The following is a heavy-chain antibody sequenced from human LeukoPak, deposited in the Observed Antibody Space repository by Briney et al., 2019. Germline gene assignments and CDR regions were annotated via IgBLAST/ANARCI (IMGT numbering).Heavy chain of an antibody. CDR1: GYTFTTYA. D-gene: IGHD3-10*01. V-gene: IGHV1-3*01. Sequence: ASVKVSCKASGYTFTTYAVHWVRQAPGQRLEWMGWINAGNGNTKYSQKFQGRVTITRDTSASTAYMELSSLRSEDTAVYYCARSPERLTVRGVITYAFDIWGQGTMVTVSS. CDR3: ARSPERLTVRGVITYAFDI. CDR2: INAGNGNT. J-gene: IGHJ3*02.